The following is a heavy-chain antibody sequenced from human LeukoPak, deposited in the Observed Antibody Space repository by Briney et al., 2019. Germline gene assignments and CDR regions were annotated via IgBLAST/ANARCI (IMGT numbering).Heavy chain of an antibody. CDR2: ISFSNSTL. CDR1: GFNVGYYG. J-gene: IGHJ4*02. D-gene: IGHD5-12*01. Sequence: AGGSLRLSCAASGFNVGYYGMNWVHQAPGKGLEWVSYISFSNSTLYYADSVRGRFTISRDNAKNSLSLQMNSLRAEDTAVYYCAGGGATSFDYWGQGILVTVSS. V-gene: IGHV3-48*04. CDR3: AGGGATSFDY.